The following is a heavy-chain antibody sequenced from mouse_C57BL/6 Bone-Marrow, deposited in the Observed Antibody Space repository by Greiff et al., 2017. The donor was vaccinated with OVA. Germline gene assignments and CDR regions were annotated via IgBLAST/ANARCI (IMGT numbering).Heavy chain of an antibody. Sequence: QVQLQQSGAELVRPGSSVKLSCKASGYTFTSYWMHWVKQRPIQGLEWIGNIDPSDSETHYNQKFKDKATLTVDKSSSTAYMQLSSLTSEDSAVYYCARPGPTYYAMDYWGQGTSVTASS. D-gene: IGHD3-3*01. J-gene: IGHJ4*01. CDR1: GYTFTSYW. CDR3: ARPGPTYYAMDY. V-gene: IGHV1-52*01. CDR2: IDPSDSET.